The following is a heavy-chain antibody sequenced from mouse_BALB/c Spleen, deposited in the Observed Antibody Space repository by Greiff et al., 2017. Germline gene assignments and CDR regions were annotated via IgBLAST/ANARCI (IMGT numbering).Heavy chain of an antibody. Sequence: EVQLQQSGAELVKPGASVKLSCTASGFNIKDTYMHWVKQRPEQGLEWIGRIDPANGNTKYDPKFQGKATITADTSSNTAYLQLSSLTSEDTAVYYCARGYDEGYAMDYWGQGTSVTVSS. V-gene: IGHV14-3*02. CDR1: GFNIKDTY. CDR2: IDPANGNT. J-gene: IGHJ4*01. CDR3: ARGYDEGYAMDY. D-gene: IGHD2-14*01.